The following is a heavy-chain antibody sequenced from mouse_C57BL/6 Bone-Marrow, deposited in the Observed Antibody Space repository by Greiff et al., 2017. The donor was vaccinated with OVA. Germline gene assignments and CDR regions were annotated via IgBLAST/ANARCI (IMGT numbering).Heavy chain of an antibody. CDR1: GFTFSSYA. V-gene: IGHV5-4*03. Sequence: GMLVESGGGLVKPGGSLKLSCAASGFTFSSYAMSWVRQTPEKRLEWVATISDGGSYTYYPDNVKGRFTISRDNAKNNLYLQMSHLKSEDTAMYYCARDPSFYYGNYVGFAYWGQGTLVTVSA. CDR2: ISDGGSYT. D-gene: IGHD2-1*01. CDR3: ARDPSFYYGNYVGFAY. J-gene: IGHJ3*01.